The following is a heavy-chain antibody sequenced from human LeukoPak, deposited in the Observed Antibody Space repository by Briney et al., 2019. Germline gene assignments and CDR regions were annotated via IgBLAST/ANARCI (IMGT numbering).Heavy chain of an antibody. Sequence: PGGSLRLSCAASGFTVSSNYMSWVRQAPGKGLEWVSVIYSGGSTYYADSVKGRFTISRDNSKNTLYLQMNSLRAEDTAVYYCARDYGYKDKDFSGYWGQGTLVTVSS. CDR2: IYSGGST. J-gene: IGHJ4*02. CDR3: ARDYGYKDKDFSGY. V-gene: IGHV3-66*02. D-gene: IGHD5-24*01. CDR1: GFTVSSNY.